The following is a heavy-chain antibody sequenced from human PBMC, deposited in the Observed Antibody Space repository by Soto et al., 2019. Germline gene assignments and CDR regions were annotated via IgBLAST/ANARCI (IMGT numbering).Heavy chain of an antibody. Sequence: QVQLQESGPGLVKPSETLSLTCTVSSGSISSYYWSWIRQPPGKGLEWIGYIYYSGSTNYNPSLKSRVTISVDTSKNQFSLKLSSVTAADTAVYYCARTVTGDAFDIWGQGTMVTVSS. CDR2: IYYSGST. V-gene: IGHV4-59*01. CDR3: ARTVTGDAFDI. J-gene: IGHJ3*02. D-gene: IGHD4-17*01. CDR1: SGSISSYY.